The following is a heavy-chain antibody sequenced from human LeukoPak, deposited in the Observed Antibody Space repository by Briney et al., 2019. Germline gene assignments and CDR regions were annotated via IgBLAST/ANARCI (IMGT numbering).Heavy chain of an antibody. CDR1: GFSVSSDY. CDR3: ARALSGWRQSDY. CDR2: IYSGGNT. V-gene: IGHV3-66*01. D-gene: IGHD5-24*01. Sequence: GGSLRLSCVSSGFSVSSDYMSWVRQAPGKGLEWVSLIYSGGNTYYADSVKGRFTISRDNSKNTLYLQMNSLRDEDTAVYYCARALSGWRQSDYWGQGTLVTVSS. J-gene: IGHJ4*02.